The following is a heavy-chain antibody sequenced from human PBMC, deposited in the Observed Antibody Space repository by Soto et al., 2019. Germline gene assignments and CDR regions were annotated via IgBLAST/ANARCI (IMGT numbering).Heavy chain of an antibody. CDR2: ITPIFSTA. Sequence: SVTFSCMASGGTFSSYAISCVRKAPGQGLEWMGGITPIFSTANYAQKIQGKVTITADESTSTAYMELSSLRSEDTAVYYCARRRGLDYGDCHWGQGTLVTVS. D-gene: IGHD4-17*01. CDR1: GGTFSSYA. CDR3: ARRRGLDYGDCH. J-gene: IGHJ4*02. V-gene: IGHV1-69*13.